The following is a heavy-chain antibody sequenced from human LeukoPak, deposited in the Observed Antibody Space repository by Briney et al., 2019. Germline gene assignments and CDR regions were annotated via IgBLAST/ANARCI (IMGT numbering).Heavy chain of an antibody. CDR3: AREVGYSSGWYYFDY. V-gene: IGHV3-53*01. CDR1: GFTVSSNY. CDR2: IYSGGST. D-gene: IGHD6-19*01. Sequence: PGGSLRLSCAASGFTVSSNYMSWVRQAPGKGLEWVSVIYSGGSTYYADSVRGRFTISRDNSKNTLYLQMNSLRAEDTAVYYCAREVGYSSGWYYFDYWGQGTLVTVSS. J-gene: IGHJ4*02.